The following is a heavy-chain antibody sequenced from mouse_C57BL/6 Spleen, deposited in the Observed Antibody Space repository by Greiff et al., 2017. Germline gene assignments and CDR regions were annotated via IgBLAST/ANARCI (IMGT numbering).Heavy chain of an antibody. CDR3: ARQGYYGYFDV. J-gene: IGHJ1*03. CDR2: ISGGGGNT. CDR1: GFTFSSYT. Sequence: EVKVEESGGGLVKPGGSLKLSCAASGFTFSSYTMSWVRQTPEKRLEWVATISGGGGNTYYPDSVKGRFTISRDNAKNTLYLQMSSLRSEDTALYYCARQGYYGYFDVWGTGTTVTVSS. V-gene: IGHV5-9*01.